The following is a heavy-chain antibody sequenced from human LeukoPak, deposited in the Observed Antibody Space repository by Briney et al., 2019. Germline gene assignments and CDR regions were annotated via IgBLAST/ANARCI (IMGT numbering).Heavy chain of an antibody. D-gene: IGHD5-18*01. Sequence: GALVKVSCKASVYAFTSYDINWVRQATGQGLEWMGWMNPNSGNTGYAQKFQGRVTMTRNTSISTAYMELSSLRSEDAAVYYCARGLGELWLPVPTRPYGMDVWGQGTTVTVSS. CDR3: ARGLGELWLPVPTRPYGMDV. CDR2: MNPNSGNT. V-gene: IGHV1-8*01. J-gene: IGHJ6*02. CDR1: VYAFTSYD.